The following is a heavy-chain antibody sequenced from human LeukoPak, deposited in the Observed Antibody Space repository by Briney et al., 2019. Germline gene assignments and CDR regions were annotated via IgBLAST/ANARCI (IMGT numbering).Heavy chain of an antibody. J-gene: IGHJ4*02. V-gene: IGHV4-59*01. CDR2: IYYSGST. CDR1: GDSISSYY. CDR3: ASLAAGSFDY. Sequence: PSETLSLTCTVSGDSISSYYWSWIRQPPGKGVVWCGYIYYSGSTNYNPSLKSRVTISVDTSKNQFSLKLSSVTAADTAVYYCASLAAGSFDYWGQGTLVTVSS. D-gene: IGHD6-13*01.